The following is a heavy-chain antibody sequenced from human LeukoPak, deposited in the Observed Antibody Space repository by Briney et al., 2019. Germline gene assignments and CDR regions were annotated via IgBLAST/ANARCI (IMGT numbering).Heavy chain of an antibody. V-gene: IGHV4-61*02. Sequence: SQTLSLTCTVSGGSIGSGSYYWSWIRQPAGKGLEWIGRIYTSGSTNYNPSLKSRVTISVDTSKNQFSLKLSSVTAADTAVYYCAREAPIAAAGYYYGMDVWGQGTTVTVSS. CDR3: AREAPIAAAGYYYGMDV. CDR2: IYTSGST. CDR1: GGSIGSGSYY. J-gene: IGHJ6*02. D-gene: IGHD6-13*01.